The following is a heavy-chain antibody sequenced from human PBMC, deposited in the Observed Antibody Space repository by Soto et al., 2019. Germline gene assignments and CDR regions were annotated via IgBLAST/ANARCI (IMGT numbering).Heavy chain of an antibody. Sequence: GASVKVSCKDSGYTFTSYGISWVRQAPGQGLEWMGWISAYNGNTNYAQKLQGRVTMTTDTSTSTAYMELRSLRSDDTAVYYCARVTHPTMILVNGFDPWGQGTLVTVSS. D-gene: IGHD3-22*01. J-gene: IGHJ5*02. CDR1: GYTFTSYG. V-gene: IGHV1-18*04. CDR2: ISAYNGNT. CDR3: ARVTHPTMILVNGFDP.